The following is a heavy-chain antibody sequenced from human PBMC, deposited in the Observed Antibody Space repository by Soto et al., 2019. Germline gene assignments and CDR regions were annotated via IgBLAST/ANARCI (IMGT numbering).Heavy chain of an antibody. V-gene: IGHV3-74*01. CDR3: ARDTDGLHY. CDR1: GLIFSNYK. Sequence: EVQLVESGGGLVQPGESLRLSCAASGLIFSNYKMHWVRQAPGKGLVWVSRINTDGSIIDYADSVKGRFTVSRDNAKTKLYLQMNSLRADDTAVYYCARDTDGLHYWGQGTLVTVSS. J-gene: IGHJ4*02. CDR2: INTDGSII.